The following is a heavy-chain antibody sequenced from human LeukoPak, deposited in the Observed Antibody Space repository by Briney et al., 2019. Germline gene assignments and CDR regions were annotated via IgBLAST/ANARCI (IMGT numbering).Heavy chain of an antibody. J-gene: IGHJ4*02. Sequence: GGSLRLSCAASGFTSSSYWMSWVRQAPGKGLEWVTNIKQDGSEKYYVDSVKGRFTISRDNAKNSLYLQMNSLRAEDTAVYYCARDSPSSTSWGYWGQGTLVTVSS. D-gene: IGHD2-2*01. V-gene: IGHV3-7*01. CDR3: ARDSPSSTSWGY. CDR2: IKQDGSEK. CDR1: GFTSSSYW.